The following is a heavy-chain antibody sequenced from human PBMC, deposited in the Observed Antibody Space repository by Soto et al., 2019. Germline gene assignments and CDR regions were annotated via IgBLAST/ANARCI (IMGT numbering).Heavy chain of an antibody. CDR2: ISWDSGDI. J-gene: IGHJ6*03. Sequence: EVQLVESGGGLVQPGRSLRLSCAASGFTFDDFAMHWVRQAPGEGLEWVSGISWDSGDIAYADSVKGRFTISRDNAKNSLYLQMNTLRAEDTALYYCAKDIQDYFGSGTYYRAMDVWGKGTTVTVSS. CDR1: GFTFDDFA. CDR3: AKDIQDYFGSGTYYRAMDV. V-gene: IGHV3-9*01. D-gene: IGHD3-10*01.